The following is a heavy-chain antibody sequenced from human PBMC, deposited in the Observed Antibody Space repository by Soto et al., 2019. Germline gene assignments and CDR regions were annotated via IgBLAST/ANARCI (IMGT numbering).Heavy chain of an antibody. Sequence: GGSLRLSCAASGFTFSSYGMHWVRQAPGKGLEWVAVIWYDGSNKYYADSVKGRFTISRDNSKNTLYLQMNSLSAEDTAVYYCARGYRNTGGYFDWLLSYFDYWGQGTLVTVSS. D-gene: IGHD3-9*01. CDR1: GFTFSSYG. J-gene: IGHJ4*02. CDR2: IWYDGSNK. CDR3: ARGYRNTGGYFDWLLSYFDY. V-gene: IGHV3-33*01.